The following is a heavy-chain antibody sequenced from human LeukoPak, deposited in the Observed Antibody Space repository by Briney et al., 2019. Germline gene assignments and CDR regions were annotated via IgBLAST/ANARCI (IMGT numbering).Heavy chain of an antibody. Sequence: PGGSLRLSCAASGFTFSSYNMNWVRQAPGKGLEWVSSITSSSSYTFYADSVKGRFTISRDNAKSSLYLQMNSLRAEDTAIYYCAKRPSTIGYYYYYMDVWGKGTTVTISS. D-gene: IGHD3-9*01. CDR1: GFTFSSYN. CDR2: ITSSSSYT. V-gene: IGHV3-21*01. J-gene: IGHJ6*03. CDR3: AKRPSTIGYYYYYMDV.